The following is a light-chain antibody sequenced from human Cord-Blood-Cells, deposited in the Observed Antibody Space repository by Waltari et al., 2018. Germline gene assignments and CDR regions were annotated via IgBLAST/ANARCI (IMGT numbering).Light chain of an antibody. Sequence: QSVLPQPPSASATPWQRVTISCSGSSSNIGSNYVYWYQQLPGTAPKRLIYRNNQRPSGVPDRFSGSKSGTSASLAISGLRSEDEADYYCAAWDDSLSGWVFGGGTKLTVL. V-gene: IGLV1-47*01. CDR1: SSNIGSNY. CDR3: AAWDDSLSGWV. CDR2: RNN. J-gene: IGLJ3*02.